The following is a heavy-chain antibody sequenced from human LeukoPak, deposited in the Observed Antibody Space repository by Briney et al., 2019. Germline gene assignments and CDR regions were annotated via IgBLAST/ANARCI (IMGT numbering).Heavy chain of an antibody. V-gene: IGHV3-9*01. CDR3: AKGDYDILTGYSDY. J-gene: IGHJ4*02. CDR1: GFTFDDYA. Sequence: PGGSLRLSCAASGFTFDDYAMHWVRQAPGKGLEWASGISWNSGSIGYADSVKGRFTISRDNAKNSLYLQMNSLRAEDTALYYCAKGDYDILTGYSDYWGQGALVTVSS. CDR2: ISWNSGSI. D-gene: IGHD3-9*01.